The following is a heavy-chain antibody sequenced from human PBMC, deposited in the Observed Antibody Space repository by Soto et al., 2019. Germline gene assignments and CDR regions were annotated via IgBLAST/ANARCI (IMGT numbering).Heavy chain of an antibody. V-gene: IGHV1-8*01. CDR3: ARERAVGFDP. CDR1: GYTFTSYD. CDR2: MNPNSGNT. D-gene: IGHD2-15*01. Sequence: ASVKVSCKASGYTFTSYDINWVRQATGQGLEWMGWMNPNSGNTGYAQKFQGRVTMTRNTSISTAYMELSSLRFEDSDVYYCARERAVGFDPWGQGTLVTVSS. J-gene: IGHJ5*02.